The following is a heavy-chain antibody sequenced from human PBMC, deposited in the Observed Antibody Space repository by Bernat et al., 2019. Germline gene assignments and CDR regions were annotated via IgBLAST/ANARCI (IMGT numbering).Heavy chain of an antibody. CDR3: ARDLRYDYVWGSYQAFDY. CDR1: GFTFSSYW. CDR2: IKQDGSEK. D-gene: IGHD3-16*02. V-gene: IGHV3-7*01. Sequence: EVQLVESGGGLVQPGGSLRLSCAASGFTFSSYWMSWVRQAPGKGLEWVANIKQDGSEKYYVDSVKGRFTISRDNAKNSLYLQMNSLRAEDTAVYYCARDLRYDYVWGSYQAFDYWGQGTLVTVSS. J-gene: IGHJ4*02.